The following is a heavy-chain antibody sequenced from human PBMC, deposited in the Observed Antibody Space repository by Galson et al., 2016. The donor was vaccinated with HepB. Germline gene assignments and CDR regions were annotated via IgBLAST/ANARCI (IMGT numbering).Heavy chain of an antibody. CDR2: INPSAGST. CDR3: ARGRYYGMDV. CDR1: GYTFTNYH. V-gene: IGHV1-46*03. Sequence: SVKVSCKASGYTFTNYHMHWVRQAPGQGLEWMGIINPSAGSTSYAQKFQGRVTMTRDTSTSTVYMELSSLRTEDTAVYYCARGRYYGMDVWGQGATVTVSS. J-gene: IGHJ6*02.